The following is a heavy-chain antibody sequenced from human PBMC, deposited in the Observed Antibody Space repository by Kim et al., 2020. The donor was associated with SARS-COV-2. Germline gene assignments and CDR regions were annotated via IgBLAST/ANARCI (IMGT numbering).Heavy chain of an antibody. D-gene: IGHD3-22*01. CDR2: ISSSSSYT. Sequence: GGSLRLSCAASGFTFSDYYMSWIRQAPGKGLEWVSYISSSSSYTNYADSVKGRFTISRDNAKNSLYLQMNSLRAEDTAVYYCARSGYDSSGSSWFDPWGQGTLVTVSS. J-gene: IGHJ5*02. V-gene: IGHV3-11*03. CDR3: ARSGYDSSGSSWFDP. CDR1: GFTFSDYY.